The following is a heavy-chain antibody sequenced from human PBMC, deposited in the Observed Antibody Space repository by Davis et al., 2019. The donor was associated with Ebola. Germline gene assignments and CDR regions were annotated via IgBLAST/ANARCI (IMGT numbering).Heavy chain of an antibody. V-gene: IGHV4-39*07. CDR3: ARVNDPDYGDYYYFDY. CDR2: IYHSGST. D-gene: IGHD4-17*01. Sequence: PSESLSLTCTVSGGSISSGGYYWGWIRQPPGKGLEWIGSIYHSGSTYYNPSLKSRVTISVDTSKNQFSLKLSSVTAADTAVYYCARVNDPDYGDYYYFDYWGQGTLVTVSS. J-gene: IGHJ4*02. CDR1: GGSISSGGYY.